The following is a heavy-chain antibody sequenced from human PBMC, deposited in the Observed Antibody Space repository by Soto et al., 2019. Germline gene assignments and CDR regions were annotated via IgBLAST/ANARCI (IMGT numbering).Heavy chain of an antibody. V-gene: IGHV1-69*06. CDR1: GGTFSSYA. Sequence: SVKVSCKASGGTFSSYAISWVRQAPGQGLEWMGGIIPIFGTANYAQKFQGRVTITADKSTSTAYMGLSSLRSEDTAVYYCARDPQWLPYYYYGMDVWGQGTTVTVSS. J-gene: IGHJ6*02. CDR3: ARDPQWLPYYYYGMDV. D-gene: IGHD5-18*01. CDR2: IIPIFGTA.